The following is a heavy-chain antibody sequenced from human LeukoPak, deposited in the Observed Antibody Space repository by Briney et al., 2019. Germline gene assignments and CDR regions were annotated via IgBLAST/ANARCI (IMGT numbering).Heavy chain of an antibody. Sequence: GGSLRFSCAASGFTSSDYYMSWIRQAPGKGLEWVSYISSSGSTIYYADSVKGRFTISRDNAKNSLYLQMNSLRAEDTAVYYCATLYDFWSGYLDYWGQGTLVTVSS. CDR1: GFTSSDYY. CDR2: ISSSGSTI. V-gene: IGHV3-11*01. CDR3: ATLYDFWSGYLDY. J-gene: IGHJ4*02. D-gene: IGHD3-3*01.